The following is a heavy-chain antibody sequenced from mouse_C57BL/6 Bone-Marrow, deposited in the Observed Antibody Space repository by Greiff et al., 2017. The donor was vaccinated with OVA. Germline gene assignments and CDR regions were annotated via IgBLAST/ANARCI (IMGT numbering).Heavy chain of an antibody. D-gene: IGHD2-1*01. J-gene: IGHJ2*01. CDR3: TSYGNFDY. CDR1: GFNIKDDY. Sequence: VQLQQSGAELVRPGASVKLSCTASGFNIKDDYMHWVKQRPEQGLEWIGWIDPENGDTEYASKFQGKATITADTSSNTAYLQLSSLTSEDTAVYYCTSYGNFDYGGQGTTRTVSS. V-gene: IGHV14-4*01. CDR2: IDPENGDT.